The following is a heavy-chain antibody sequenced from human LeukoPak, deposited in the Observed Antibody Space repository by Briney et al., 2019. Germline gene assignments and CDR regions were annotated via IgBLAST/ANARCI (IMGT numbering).Heavy chain of an antibody. J-gene: IGHJ4*02. CDR3: AKQRGLRYFDWSRDY. D-gene: IGHD3-9*01. CDR1: GFTFSSYE. CDR2: ISSSGSTV. Sequence: GGSLRLSCAASGFTFSSYEINWVRQAPGKGLEWVSSISSSGSTVNYADSVKGLFTMSRDNAKKSLYLQMNSLRAEDTAVYYCAKQRGLRYFDWSRDYWGQGTLVTVSS. V-gene: IGHV3-48*03.